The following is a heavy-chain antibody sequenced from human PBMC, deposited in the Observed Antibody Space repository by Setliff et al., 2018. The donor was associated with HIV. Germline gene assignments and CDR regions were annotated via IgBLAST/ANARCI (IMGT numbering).Heavy chain of an antibody. CDR3: ARDRGGYSGYVDI. J-gene: IGHJ3*02. CDR2: IYHSGNT. V-gene: IGHV4-39*02. Sequence: SETLSLTCTVSCASISSGSYYWGWIRQPPGKGLEWIGSIYHSGNTYYNPSLKSRLTISVDTSKNHFSLKLNSVTAADTAVYYCARDRGGYSGYVDIWGQGTMVTVSS. CDR1: CASISSGSYY. D-gene: IGHD5-12*01.